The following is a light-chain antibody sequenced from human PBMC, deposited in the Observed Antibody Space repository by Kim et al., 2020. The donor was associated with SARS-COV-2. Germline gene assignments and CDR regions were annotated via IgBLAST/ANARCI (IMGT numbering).Light chain of an antibody. V-gene: IGKV1-27*01. CDR3: QKYDSVPWT. CDR2: AAS. Sequence: ASVGDRVTITCRASQDIRNHLAWYQQRPGKVPKLLIYAASALHSGVPSRFGGSGSGTDFTLTITSLQPEDVATYYCQKYDSVPWTFGPGTNVDIK. J-gene: IGKJ1*01. CDR1: QDIRNH.